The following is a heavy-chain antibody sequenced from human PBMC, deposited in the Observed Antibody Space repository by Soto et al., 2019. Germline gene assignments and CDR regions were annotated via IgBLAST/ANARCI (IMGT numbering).Heavy chain of an antibody. Sequence: GESLKISCTASGYSFPNYWIGWVRQMPGKGLEWMGIIYPGDSDTRYSPSFQGQVTISADKSISTAYLQWSSLKASDTAMYYCARLSMSDYYYYGMDVWGQGTTVTVSS. J-gene: IGHJ6*02. CDR1: GYSFPNYW. CDR3: ARLSMSDYYYYGMDV. CDR2: IYPGDSDT. D-gene: IGHD3-10*02. V-gene: IGHV5-51*01.